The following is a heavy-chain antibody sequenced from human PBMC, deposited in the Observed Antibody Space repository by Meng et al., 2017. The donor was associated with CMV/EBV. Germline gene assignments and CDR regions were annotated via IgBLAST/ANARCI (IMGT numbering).Heavy chain of an antibody. CDR1: GGSISSYY. D-gene: IGHD3-3*01. Sequence: SETLSLTCTVSGGSISSYYWSWIRQPPGKGLEWIGYIYYSGSTNYNPSLKSRVTISVDTSKNQFSLKLSSVTAADTAVYYCARWQGLGSGSYYYYGMDVWGQGTMVTVSS. CDR2: IYYSGST. CDR3: ARWQGLGSGSYYYYGMDV. V-gene: IGHV4-59*01. J-gene: IGHJ6*02.